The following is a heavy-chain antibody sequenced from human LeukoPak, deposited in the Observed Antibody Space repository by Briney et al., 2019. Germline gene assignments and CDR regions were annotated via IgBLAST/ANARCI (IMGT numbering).Heavy chain of an antibody. J-gene: IGHJ4*02. V-gene: IGHV1-46*01. CDR2: INPSSGST. Sequence: ASVQVSCKASGYTFPRHYMHWVRRAPGQGRAWMGIINPSSGSTSYTQKFQGRFTMTRDTSTSTVYMELSSLRSEDTAVYYCARCAWFGELLTPIDYWGQGSLVTVSS. CDR1: GYTFPRHY. CDR3: ARCAWFGELLTPIDY. D-gene: IGHD3-10*01.